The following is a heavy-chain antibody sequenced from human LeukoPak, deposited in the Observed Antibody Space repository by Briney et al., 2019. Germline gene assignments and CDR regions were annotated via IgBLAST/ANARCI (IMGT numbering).Heavy chain of an antibody. CDR1: GGSISDYY. V-gene: IGHV4-4*07. CDR2: IHISGTT. D-gene: IGHD3-22*01. CDR3: AREWYYDSSGYSNAFEI. Sequence: SETLTLTCTVSGGSISDYYWSWVRQPAGKGLEWIGRIHISGTTYYNPSLTSRVAMSVDTSKNQFSLKLSSVTAADTAVYYCAREWYYDSSGYSNAFEIWGQGTMVAVSS. J-gene: IGHJ3*02.